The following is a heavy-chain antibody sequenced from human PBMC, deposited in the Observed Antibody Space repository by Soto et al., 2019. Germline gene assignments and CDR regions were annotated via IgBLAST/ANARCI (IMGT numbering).Heavy chain of an antibody. CDR3: AASSSTLEFDY. V-gene: IGHV3-7*03. CDR2: IKQDGSEK. Sequence: EVQLVESGGGLVQPGGSLRLSCAASGFTFSSYWMSCVRQAPGKGLEWVANIKQDGSEKYYVDSVKGRFTISRDNAKNSLYLQMNSLRAEDTAVYYCAASSSTLEFDYWGQGTLVTVSS. D-gene: IGHD1-1*01. CDR1: GFTFSSYW. J-gene: IGHJ4*02.